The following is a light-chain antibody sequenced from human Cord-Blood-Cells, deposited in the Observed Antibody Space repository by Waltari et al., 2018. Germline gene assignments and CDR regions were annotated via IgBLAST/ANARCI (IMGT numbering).Light chain of an antibody. CDR1: NIGSKS. Sequence: SYVLTQPPSVSVAPGKTARITCGGTNIGSKSVPWYQQKPGQAPVLVVYDDSARPSGIPERFSGSNSGNTATLTISRVEAGDEADYYCQVWDSSSDHVVFGGGTKLTVL. CDR3: QVWDSSSDHVV. CDR2: DDS. V-gene: IGLV3-21*03. J-gene: IGLJ2*01.